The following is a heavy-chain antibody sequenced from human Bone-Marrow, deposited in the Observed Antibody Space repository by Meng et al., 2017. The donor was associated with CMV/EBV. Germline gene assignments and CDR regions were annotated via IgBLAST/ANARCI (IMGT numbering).Heavy chain of an antibody. CDR2: ISRSSSYI. CDR1: GFTFSSYS. Sequence: GESLKISCAASGFTFSSYSMNWVRQAPGKGLEWVSFISRSSSYIYNADSVKRRFTISRDNAKNSLYLQMNSLRAEDTAVYYCARDLAYYYDSSGYYGMDVWGQGTTVTVSS. D-gene: IGHD3-22*01. V-gene: IGHV3-21*01. CDR3: ARDLAYYYDSSGYYGMDV. J-gene: IGHJ6*02.